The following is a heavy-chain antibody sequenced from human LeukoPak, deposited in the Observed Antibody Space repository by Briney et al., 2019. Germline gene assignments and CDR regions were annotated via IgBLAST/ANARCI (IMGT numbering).Heavy chain of an antibody. CDR2: IYRSEDN. CDR1: GGSISSSDW. J-gene: IGHJ4*02. CDR3: ARGRDLFMVRGVN. Sequence: SETLSLTCAVSGGSISSSDWWSWVRQPPGRGLEWIGYIYRSEDNNYNPSLRSRVTMTLDKSKNQFSLRLSSVTAADTAVYYCARGRDLFMVRGVNWGQGTLVTVSS. V-gene: IGHV4-4*02. D-gene: IGHD3-10*01.